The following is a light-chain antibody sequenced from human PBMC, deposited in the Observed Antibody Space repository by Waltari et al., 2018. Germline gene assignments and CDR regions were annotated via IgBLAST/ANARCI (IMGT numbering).Light chain of an antibody. V-gene: IGLV4-69*01. Sequence: QLVLTQSPSASASLGASVKLTCTLSSGHSSSAIAWHQQQPEEGPRFLLKLNSDGSHYKGDGIPHRFSGSSSGAERYLTISSVQSEDEADDYCQTWDTGIPVVLGGGTKLTVL. J-gene: IGLJ2*01. CDR2: LNSDGSH. CDR3: QTWDTGIPVV. CDR1: SGHSSSA.